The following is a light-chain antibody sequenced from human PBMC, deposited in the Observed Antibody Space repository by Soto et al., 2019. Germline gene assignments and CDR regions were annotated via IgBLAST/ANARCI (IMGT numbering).Light chain of an antibody. J-gene: IGKJ3*01. Sequence: DIQMTQSPSTLSASVGDRVSITCRASQSINTWLAWYQQKPGKAPKLLIYKVSTLQSGVPSRFSGSGSGTEFTLTISSLQPEDFATYHCQQYNSYSQGFTFGPGTKVDIE. CDR1: QSINTW. CDR3: QQYNSYSQGFT. CDR2: KVS. V-gene: IGKV1-5*03.